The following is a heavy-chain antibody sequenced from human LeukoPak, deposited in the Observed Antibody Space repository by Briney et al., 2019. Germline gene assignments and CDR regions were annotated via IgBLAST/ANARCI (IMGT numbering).Heavy chain of an antibody. CDR3: ARGTLTTNYYYGMDV. D-gene: IGHD4-11*01. J-gene: IGHJ6*02. V-gene: IGHV3-30*04. CDR2: RSYDGRNK. Sequence: GGSLRLSCAASGFTFSSVAMHWVRQAPGKGLEWVAVRSYDGRNKYDADSVKGRFTISRDNSKNTLYLQMNSLRAEDTAVYYCARGTLTTNYYYGMDVWGQGTTVTVSS. CDR1: GFTFSSVA.